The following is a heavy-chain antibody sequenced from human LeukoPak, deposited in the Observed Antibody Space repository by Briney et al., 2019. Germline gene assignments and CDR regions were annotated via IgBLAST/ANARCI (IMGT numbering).Heavy chain of an antibody. CDR2: IYHSGST. CDR3: ARLISSLRFLKWFDAL. V-gene: IGHV4-4*02. D-gene: IGHD3-3*01. J-gene: IGHJ4*02. CDR1: GGSISSSNW. Sequence: SGTLSLTCAVSGGSISSSNWWSWVRQPPGKGLEWIGEIYHSGSTNYNPSLKSRVTISVDKSKNQFSLKLSSVTAADTAVYYCARLISSLRFLKWFDALWGQGTLVTVSS.